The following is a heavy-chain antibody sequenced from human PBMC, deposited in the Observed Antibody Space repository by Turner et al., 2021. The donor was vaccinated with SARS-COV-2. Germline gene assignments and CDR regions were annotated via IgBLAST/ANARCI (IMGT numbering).Heavy chain of an antibody. V-gene: IGHV3-30*18. CDR1: GFTFSSYG. J-gene: IGHJ4*02. CDR3: AKQLGLYSNPMYYFDY. Sequence: QVQLVESGGGVVQPGRSLRLSCAASGFTFSSYGMHWVRQAPGKGLEWVAVISYEGNNKYYADSVKGRFTISRDNSKNTLYLQMNSLRAEDTAVYYCAKQLGLYSNPMYYFDYWGQGTLVTVSS. CDR2: ISYEGNNK. D-gene: IGHD4-4*01.